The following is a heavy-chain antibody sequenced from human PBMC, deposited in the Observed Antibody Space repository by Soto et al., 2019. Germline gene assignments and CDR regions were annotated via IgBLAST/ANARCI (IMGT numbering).Heavy chain of an antibody. CDR3: GSSNFGYYYYGMDV. CDR1: GGSVSGGPYY. V-gene: IGHV4-61*01. CDR2: IYYSATT. J-gene: IGHJ6*02. D-gene: IGHD4-4*01. Sequence: SETLSLTCTVSGGSVSGGPYYWSWIRQPPGKGLEWLGYIYYSATTNYDPSLRSRVTISVDTSKNQFSVKLSSVTAADTAVYYCGSSNFGYYYYGMDVWGQGTTVTVSS.